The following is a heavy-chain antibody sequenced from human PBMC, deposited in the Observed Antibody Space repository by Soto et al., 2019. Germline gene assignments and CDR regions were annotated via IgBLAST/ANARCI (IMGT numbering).Heavy chain of an antibody. CDR1: GGSISSGDYY. V-gene: IGHV4-30-4*01. D-gene: IGHD3-22*01. Sequence: PSETLSLTCTVSGGSISSGDYYWSWIRQPPGKGLEWIGYIYYSGSTYYNPSLKSRVTISVDTSKNQFSLKLSSVTATDTAVYYCAREEAYYEYYYGMDVWGQGTTVTVSS. CDR3: AREEAYYEYYYGMDV. J-gene: IGHJ6*02. CDR2: IYYSGST.